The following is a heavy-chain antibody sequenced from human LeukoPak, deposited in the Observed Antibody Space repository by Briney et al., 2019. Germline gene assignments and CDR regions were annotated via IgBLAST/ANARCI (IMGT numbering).Heavy chain of an antibody. J-gene: IGHJ4*02. CDR3: ARGPQTYYDILTGLSF. CDR2: INHSGST. D-gene: IGHD3-9*01. CDR1: GGSFSGYY. Sequence: SETLSLTCAVSGGSFSGYYWSWIRQPPGKGLEWIGEINHSGSTNYNPSLKSRVTTPGDTSKKQFSLKLSSVTAADTAVYYCARGPQTYYDILTGLSFWGQGTLVTVSS. V-gene: IGHV4-34*01.